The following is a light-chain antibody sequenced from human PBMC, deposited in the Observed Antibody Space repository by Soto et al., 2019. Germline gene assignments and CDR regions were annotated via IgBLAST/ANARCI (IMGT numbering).Light chain of an antibody. J-gene: IGKJ3*01. CDR1: QSVLYNSNSKNY. CDR3: HQYYSSPPIT. Sequence: DIVMTQSPDSLAVFLGERATISCKSSQSVLYNSNSKNYLAWYQQKAGQPPRLLISWASTRESGVPDRFSGSGSGTNFTLTINSLQAEDVAVYYCHQYYSSPPITFGPGTKVDIK. CDR2: WAS. V-gene: IGKV4-1*01.